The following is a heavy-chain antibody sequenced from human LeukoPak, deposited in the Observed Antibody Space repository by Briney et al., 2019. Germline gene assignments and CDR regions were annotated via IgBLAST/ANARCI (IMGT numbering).Heavy chain of an antibody. J-gene: IGHJ5*02. Sequence: GGSLRLSCAASGFTFSSYAMSWVRQAPGKGLEWVSAISGSGGSTYYADSVKGRFTISRDNSKNTLYLQMNSLRAEDTAVYYCAKDPGYSSSWYWFDPWGQGTLVTVSS. D-gene: IGHD6-13*01. CDR1: GFTFSSYA. CDR2: ISGSGGST. V-gene: IGHV3-23*01. CDR3: AKDPGYSSSWYWFDP.